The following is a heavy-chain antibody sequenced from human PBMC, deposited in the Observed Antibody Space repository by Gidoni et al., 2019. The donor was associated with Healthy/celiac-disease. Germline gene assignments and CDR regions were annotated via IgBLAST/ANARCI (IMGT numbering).Heavy chain of an antibody. V-gene: IGHV3-48*01. CDR1: GFTFSSYS. J-gene: IGHJ4*02. D-gene: IGHD6-19*01. CDR2: NSSSSSTI. Sequence: EVQLVESGGGLVQPGGSLRLSCAASGFTFSSYSMNWVRQAPGKGLEWVSYNSSSSSTIYYADSVKGRFTISRDNAKNSLYLQMNSLRAEDTAVYYCAREKYSSGWYYFDYWGQGTLVTVSS. CDR3: AREKYSSGWYYFDY.